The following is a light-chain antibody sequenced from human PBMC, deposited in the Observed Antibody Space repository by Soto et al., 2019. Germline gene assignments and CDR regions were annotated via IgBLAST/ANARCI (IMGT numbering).Light chain of an antibody. V-gene: IGLV3-1*01. Sequence: SYELTQPPSVSVSPGQTASITCSGDQLGDKYACWYQQKPGQSPVLVIYQDNKRPSGIPERFSGSNSGNTATLTISGTQAMYEADYYCQAWDSSTLVVFGGGTKLTVL. CDR1: QLGDKY. J-gene: IGLJ2*01. CDR3: QAWDSSTLVV. CDR2: QDN.